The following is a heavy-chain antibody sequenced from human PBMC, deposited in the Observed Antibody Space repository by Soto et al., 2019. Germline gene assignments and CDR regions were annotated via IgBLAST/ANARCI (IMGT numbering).Heavy chain of an antibody. Sequence: QVQLVQSGAEVKKPGASVKVSCKASGYTFTSYAISWVRQAPGQGLEWMGWISAYNGNTNYAQKLQGRVTMTRDTATSTDYMELRSLRSDDTAVYYCARHGGYSYEDYFDYWGQGTLVAVSS. V-gene: IGHV1-18*01. CDR1: GYTFTSYA. CDR3: ARHGGYSYEDYFDY. CDR2: ISAYNGNT. D-gene: IGHD5-18*01. J-gene: IGHJ4*02.